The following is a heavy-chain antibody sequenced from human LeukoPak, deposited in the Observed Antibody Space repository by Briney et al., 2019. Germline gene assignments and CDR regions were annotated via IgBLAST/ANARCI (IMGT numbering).Heavy chain of an antibody. CDR2: ISAYNGNT. Sequence: ASVKVSCKASGYTFTSYGISWVRQAPGQGLEWMGWISAYNGNTNYAQKLQGRVTMTTDTSTSTAYMELRSLRSDDTAVYYCARIKGDTGYSSGWYWGSPFDYWGQGTLVTVSS. J-gene: IGHJ4*02. CDR1: GYTFTSYG. D-gene: IGHD6-19*01. V-gene: IGHV1-18*01. CDR3: ARIKGDTGYSSGWYWGSPFDY.